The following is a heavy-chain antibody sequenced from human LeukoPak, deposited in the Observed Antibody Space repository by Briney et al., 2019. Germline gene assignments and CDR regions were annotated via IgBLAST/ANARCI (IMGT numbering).Heavy chain of an antibody. Sequence: GGSLRLSCAASGFTFSDYSMNWVRQAPGKGLEWISYIGIDNGNTNYADSVKGRFTISGDKAKNSLYLQVNSLRVEDTAVYYCARDYKYAFDNWGQGTLVTVSS. CDR2: IGIDNGNT. CDR3: ARDYKYAFDN. J-gene: IGHJ4*02. D-gene: IGHD5-24*01. CDR1: GFTFSDYS. V-gene: IGHV3-48*01.